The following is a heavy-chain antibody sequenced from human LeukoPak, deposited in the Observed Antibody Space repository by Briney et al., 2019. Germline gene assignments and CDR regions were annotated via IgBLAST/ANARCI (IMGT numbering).Heavy chain of an antibody. Sequence: SVKVSCKASGGTFNSYAISWVRQAPGQGLEWMGRIIPIFGIANYAQKFQGRVTITADKSTSTAYMELSSLRSEDTAVYYCARDPLPTVVTWGAFDIWGQGTMVTVSS. V-gene: IGHV1-69*04. CDR2: IIPIFGIA. J-gene: IGHJ3*02. CDR3: ARDPLPTVVTWGAFDI. D-gene: IGHD4-23*01. CDR1: GGTFNSYA.